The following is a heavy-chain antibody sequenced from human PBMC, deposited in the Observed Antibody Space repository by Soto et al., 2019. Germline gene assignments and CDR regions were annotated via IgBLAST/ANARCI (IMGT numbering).Heavy chain of an antibody. Sequence: QVQLQESAPGLVKPSDTRSLTCAVSGYSISSSKRWGWIRQPPRKGLEWIGYIYYSGTTYYNPSRKSRVTMAVDTSKNQFSLKLTSVTAVDTAVYYCARREIQGPIDYWGQGTLVTVSS. D-gene: IGHD1-26*01. CDR1: GYSISSSKR. V-gene: IGHV4-28*01. CDR2: IYYSGTT. CDR3: ARREIQGPIDY. J-gene: IGHJ4*02.